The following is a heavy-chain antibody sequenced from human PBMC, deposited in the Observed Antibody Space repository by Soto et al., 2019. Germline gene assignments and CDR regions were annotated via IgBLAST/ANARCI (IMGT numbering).Heavy chain of an antibody. D-gene: IGHD3-10*01. J-gene: IGHJ5*02. CDR1: GGSFSGYY. Sequence: PSETLSLTCAVYGGSFSGYYWSWIRQPTGKGLEWIGEIHHSGRTSYSPSLKSRVTISVDTSKDQFSLKLSSVTAADAAVYYCARGLGTFDPWGQGTLVTVSS. CDR2: IHHSGRT. CDR3: ARGLGTFDP. V-gene: IGHV4-34*01.